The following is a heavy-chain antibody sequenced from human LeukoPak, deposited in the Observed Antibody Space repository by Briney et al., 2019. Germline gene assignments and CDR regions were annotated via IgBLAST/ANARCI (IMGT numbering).Heavy chain of an antibody. CDR3: ARDRVKYSSGWPIYYMDV. Sequence: SETLSLTWTVAGGSISSYYWSWIRQPAGRGLEWIGRIYTSGSTNYNPSLKSRVTMSVDTSKNQFPLKLSSVTAADTAVYYCARDRVKYSSGWPIYYMDVWGKGTTVTVSS. J-gene: IGHJ6*03. V-gene: IGHV4-4*07. CDR1: GGSISSYY. D-gene: IGHD6-19*01. CDR2: IYTSGST.